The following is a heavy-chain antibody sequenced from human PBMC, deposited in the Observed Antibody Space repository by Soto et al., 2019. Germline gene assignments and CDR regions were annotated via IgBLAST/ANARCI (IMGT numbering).Heavy chain of an antibody. D-gene: IGHD2-15*01. CDR3: ARDFCSGGSCYQGDFDY. CDR2: INAGNGKT. J-gene: IGHJ4*02. CDR1: GYTFTSYV. Sequence: ASVKVSCKASGYTFTSYVMHWVRQAPGQRLEWMGWINAGNGKTKYSQKFQGRVTITRDTSASTAYMELSSLTSEDTAVYYCARDFCSGGSCYQGDFDYWGQGTLVTVSS. V-gene: IGHV1-3*01.